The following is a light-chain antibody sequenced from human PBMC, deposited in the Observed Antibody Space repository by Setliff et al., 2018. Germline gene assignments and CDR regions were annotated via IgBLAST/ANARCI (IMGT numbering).Light chain of an antibody. CDR1: TSDVGSYNF. Sequence: QSGLTQPASVSGSPGQSITISCTGTTSDVGSYNFVSWYQKLPGKAPKLLIYEVRKRPSGVSSRFSGARSGITASLTISGLQTEDEADYYCCSYAGSDTLVFGGGTKVTVL. CDR2: EVR. J-gene: IGLJ3*02. V-gene: IGLV2-23*02. CDR3: CSYAGSDTLV.